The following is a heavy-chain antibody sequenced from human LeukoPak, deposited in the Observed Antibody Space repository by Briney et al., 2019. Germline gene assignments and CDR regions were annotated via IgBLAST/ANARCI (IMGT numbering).Heavy chain of an antibody. Sequence: PGGSLRLSCAASGFTFSNAWMSWVRQAPGKGLEWVGRIKSKTDGGTTDYAAPVKGRFTISRDDSKNTLYLQMNSLKTEDTAVYYCTTDNGPQYYDILTGYFMWVHWGQGTLVTVSS. CDR3: TTDNGPQYYDILTGYFMWVH. J-gene: IGHJ4*02. V-gene: IGHV3-15*01. CDR1: GFTFSNAW. CDR2: IKSKTDGGTT. D-gene: IGHD3-9*01.